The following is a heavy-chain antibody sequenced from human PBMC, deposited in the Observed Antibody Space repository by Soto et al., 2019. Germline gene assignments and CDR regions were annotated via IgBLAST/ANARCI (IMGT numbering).Heavy chain of an antibody. V-gene: IGHV3-33*01. Sequence: VQLVESGGGVVPPGTSLRLSCAASGFTFSNYGMNWVRQAPGKGLEWVADISFDGINKYYADSVKGRFTISRDSSKNTLYLQMNSLRAEDTAMYYCARYGGDYGVYVLDYWGQGTRVTVSS. CDR2: ISFDGINK. CDR3: ARYGGDYGVYVLDY. D-gene: IGHD4-17*01. J-gene: IGHJ4*02. CDR1: GFTFSNYG.